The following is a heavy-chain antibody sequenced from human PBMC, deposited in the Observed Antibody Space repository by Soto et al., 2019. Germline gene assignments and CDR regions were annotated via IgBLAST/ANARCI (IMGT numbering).Heavy chain of an antibody. CDR3: AKDPRNTGYSSSWYDFIGMDV. D-gene: IGHD6-13*01. CDR2: ISTSGSTI. V-gene: IGHV3-11*01. J-gene: IGHJ6*02. Sequence: PGGSLRLSCAASGFTFSDYYMSWIRQAPGKGLEWVSYISTSGSTINYADSVKGRFTISRDNAKNSLYLQMNSLRAEDTALYYCAKDPRNTGYSSSWYDFIGMDVWGQGTTVTVSS. CDR1: GFTFSDYY.